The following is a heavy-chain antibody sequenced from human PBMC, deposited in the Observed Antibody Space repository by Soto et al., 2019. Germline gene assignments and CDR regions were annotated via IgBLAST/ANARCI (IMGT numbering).Heavy chain of an antibody. J-gene: IGHJ6*02. Sequence: PSETLSLTCTVSGGSISSSSYYWGWIRQPPGKGLEWIGSIYYSGSTYYNPSLKSRVTISVDTSKNQFSLKLSSVTAADTAVYYCARQTRAGYYGMDVWGQGTTVTVSS. D-gene: IGHD6-25*01. CDR3: ARQTRAGYYGMDV. CDR1: GGSISSSSYY. V-gene: IGHV4-39*01. CDR2: IYYSGST.